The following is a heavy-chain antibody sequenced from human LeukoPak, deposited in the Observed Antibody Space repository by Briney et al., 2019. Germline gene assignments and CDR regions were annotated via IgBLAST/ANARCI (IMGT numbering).Heavy chain of an antibody. CDR3: ARGLGLTGTTRGYLDY. CDR1: GYTFTSYY. D-gene: IGHD1-20*01. Sequence: ASVKVSCKASGYTFTSYYMHWVRQAPGQGLEWMGWINPNSGATEYTQKFQGRVTMTRDTSSSTPYMELSRLTSDDTAVYYCARGLGLTGTTRGYLDYWGQGTLVTVSS. J-gene: IGHJ4*02. V-gene: IGHV1-2*02. CDR2: INPNSGAT.